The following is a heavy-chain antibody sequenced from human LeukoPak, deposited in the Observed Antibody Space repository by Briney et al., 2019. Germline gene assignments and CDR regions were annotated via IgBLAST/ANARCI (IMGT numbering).Heavy chain of an antibody. V-gene: IGHV3-7*03. Sequence: GGSLRLSCAASGFTFSNYWMSWVRQAPGKGLEWVANIKQDGSERYYVDSVKGRFTISRDNAKNSLYLQMNSLRAEDTAIYYCARGTQPPSEDIVVVPAPIAYYYYGMDVWGQGTTVTVSS. CDR1: GFTFSNYW. J-gene: IGHJ6*02. D-gene: IGHD2-2*01. CDR3: ARGTQPPSEDIVVVPAPIAYYYYGMDV. CDR2: IKQDGSER.